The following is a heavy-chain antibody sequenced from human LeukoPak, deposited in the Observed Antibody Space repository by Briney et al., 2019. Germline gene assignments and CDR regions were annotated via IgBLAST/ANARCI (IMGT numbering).Heavy chain of an antibody. D-gene: IGHD5-18*01. CDR2: ISYDGSNK. J-gene: IGHJ4*02. CDR3: AKEREVLDTAMVTYYFDY. V-gene: IGHV3-30*18. Sequence: GGSLRLSCAASGFTVSSYGMHWVRQAPGKGLEWVAVISYDGSNKYYADSVKGRFTISRANSKNTLYLQMNSLRAEDTAVYYCAKEREVLDTAMVTYYFDYWGQGTLVTVSS. CDR1: GFTVSSYG.